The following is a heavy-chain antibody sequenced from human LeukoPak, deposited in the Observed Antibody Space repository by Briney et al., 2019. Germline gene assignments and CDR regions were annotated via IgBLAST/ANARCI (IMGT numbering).Heavy chain of an antibody. CDR3: AKVGYSSSSANFDY. CDR1: GFTFSSYA. D-gene: IGHD6-6*01. V-gene: IGHV3-23*01. CDR2: ISGSGGGT. Sequence: GGSLRLSCAASGFTFSSYAMSWVRQAPGKGLEWVSAISGSGGGTYYADSVKGRFTISRDNSKNTLYLQMNSLRAEDTAVYYCAKVGYSSSSANFDYWGQGTLVTVSS. J-gene: IGHJ4*02.